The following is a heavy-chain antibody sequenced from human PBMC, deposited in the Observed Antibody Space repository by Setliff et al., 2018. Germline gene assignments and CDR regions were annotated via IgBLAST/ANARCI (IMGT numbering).Heavy chain of an antibody. CDR3: ASLGMTTMMDWYFDL. J-gene: IGHJ2*01. CDR2: INHSVST. D-gene: IGHD4-4*01. CDR1: GGSFSGYY. Sequence: KTSETLSLTCAVYGGSFSGYYWSWIRQPPGKGMEWIGEINHSVSTNYNPSLKSRVTISIETSKNQFSRKLSSVTAADTAVYYCASLGMTTMMDWYFDLWGRGTLVTVSS. V-gene: IGHV4-34*01.